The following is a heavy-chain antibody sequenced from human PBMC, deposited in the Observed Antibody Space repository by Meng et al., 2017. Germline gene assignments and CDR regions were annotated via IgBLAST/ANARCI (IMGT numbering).Heavy chain of an antibody. CDR2: INPSGGST. CDR1: GYTFTSYY. D-gene: IGHD4-17*01. V-gene: IGHV1-46*01. J-gene: IGHJ3*02. CDR3: ARERAYPSTGGNAFDI. Sequence: ASVKVSCKASGYTFTSYYMHWVRQAPGQGLEWMGIINPSGGSTSYAQKFQSRVTMTRDTSTSTVYMELSSLRSEDTAVYYCARERAYPSTGGNAFDIWGQGTMVTVSS.